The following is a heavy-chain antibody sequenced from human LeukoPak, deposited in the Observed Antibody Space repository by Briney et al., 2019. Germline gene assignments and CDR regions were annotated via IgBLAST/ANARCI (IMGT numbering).Heavy chain of an antibody. CDR1: GGSISSGSYY. V-gene: IGHV4-61*02. CDR3: ASYSNYVSASSYYYYMDV. Sequence: IPSETLSLTCTVSGGSISSGSYYWSWIRQPAGKGLEWIGRIYTSGSTNYNPSLKSRVTISVDTSKNQFSLKLSSVTDADTAVYYCASYSNYVSASSYYYYMDVWGKGTTVTVSS. J-gene: IGHJ6*03. CDR2: IYTSGST. D-gene: IGHD4-11*01.